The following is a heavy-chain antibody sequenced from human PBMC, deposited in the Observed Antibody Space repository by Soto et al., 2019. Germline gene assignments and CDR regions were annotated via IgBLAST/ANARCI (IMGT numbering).Heavy chain of an antibody. CDR2: INSDGSST. CDR1: GFTFSSYW. Sequence: PGGSLRLSCAASGFTFSSYWMHWVRQAPGKGLVWVSRINSDGSSTSYADSVKGRFTISRDNAKNTLYLQMNSLRAEDTAVYYCARAFRINSPYYYGMDVWGQGSXVTVSS. J-gene: IGHJ6*02. V-gene: IGHV3-74*01. CDR3: ARAFRINSPYYYGMDV. D-gene: IGHD1-20*01.